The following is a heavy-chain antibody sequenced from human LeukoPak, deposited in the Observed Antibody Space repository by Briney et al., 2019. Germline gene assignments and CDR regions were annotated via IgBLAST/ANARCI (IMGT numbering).Heavy chain of an antibody. CDR2: ISFSSTHI. D-gene: IGHD2-2*01. Sequence: KPGGSLRLSCAASGFTVSSNYMSWVRQAPGKGLEWVSTISFSSTHIYYADSIQGRFTISRDNAENSLYLQMNSLRAEDTAVYYVAKGKNTSWGGFYYYSRDVWGGGTTVTVSS. CDR1: GFTVSSNY. J-gene: IGHJ6*03. V-gene: IGHV3-21*06. CDR3: AKGKNTSWGGFYYYSRDV.